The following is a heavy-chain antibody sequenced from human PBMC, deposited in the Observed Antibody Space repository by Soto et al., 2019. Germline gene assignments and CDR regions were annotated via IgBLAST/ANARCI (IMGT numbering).Heavy chain of an antibody. CDR3: ARDGRGLGKLSLFEY. V-gene: IGHV3-53*01. Sequence: EVQLVESGGGLIQPGGSLRLSCAASGFTVNSDYMNWIRQTPGKGLEWVAFIYNGESTHYADSVKGRFTISSDRSMNILYLQINSVRTEDTAVYYCARDGRGLGKLSLFEYWGQGTLVTVSS. J-gene: IGHJ4*02. CDR1: GFTVNSDY. CDR2: IYNGEST. D-gene: IGHD3-16*01.